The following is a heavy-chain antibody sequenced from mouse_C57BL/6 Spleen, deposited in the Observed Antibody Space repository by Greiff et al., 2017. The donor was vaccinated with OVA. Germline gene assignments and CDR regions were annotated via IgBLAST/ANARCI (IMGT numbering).Heavy chain of an antibody. CDR3: ARASSITTVVEGYFDV. D-gene: IGHD1-1*01. J-gene: IGHJ1*03. CDR1: GYTFTSYW. V-gene: IGHV1-53*01. Sequence: QVQLQQPGTELVKPGASVKLSCKASGYTFTSYWMHWVKQRPGQGLEWIGNINPSNGGTNYNEKFKSKATLTVDNSSSTAYMQLSSLTSEDSAVYYCARASSITTVVEGYFDVWGTGTTVTVSS. CDR2: INPSNGGT.